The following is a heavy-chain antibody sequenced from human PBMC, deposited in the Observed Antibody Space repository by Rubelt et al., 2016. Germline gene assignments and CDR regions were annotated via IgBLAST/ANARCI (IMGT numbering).Heavy chain of an antibody. CDR1: GFTFSNYA. V-gene: IGHV3-7*03. CDR2: IKRDGIEK. J-gene: IGHJ4*02. Sequence: EVQLLESGGGLVQPGGSLRLSCAASGFTFSNYAMSWVRQAPGKGLEWVANIKRDGIEKYYVDSVRGRFTVSRDNAKNSLYLQMNSLRTEDTAVYFWARSAESLPSDFWGPGTLVTVSS. CDR3: ARSAESLPSDF.